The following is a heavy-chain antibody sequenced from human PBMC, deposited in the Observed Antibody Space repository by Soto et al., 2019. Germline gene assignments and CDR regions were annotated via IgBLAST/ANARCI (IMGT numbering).Heavy chain of an antibody. V-gene: IGHV3-23*01. D-gene: IGHD6-6*01. J-gene: IGHJ4*02. CDR1: GFSFSNYA. Sequence: PGGSLRLSCVASGFSFSNYAMSWVRQAPGKGLEWVSGISGSGGNTYCAESVKGRFTISRDNSKNTLNLQMNSLRAEDTAVYYCAKRSSSSTFDYWGQGTLVTVSS. CDR2: ISGSGGNT. CDR3: AKRSSSSTFDY.